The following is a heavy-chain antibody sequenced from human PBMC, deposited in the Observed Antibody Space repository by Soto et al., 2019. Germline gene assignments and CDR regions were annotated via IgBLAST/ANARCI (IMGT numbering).Heavy chain of an antibody. CDR2: ISTTNSYI. CDR3: AREGNSGWYLDY. Sequence: SGGSLRLSCAASGFTISSYSMNWVRQAPGKRLEWVSSISTTNSYIYYADSLKGRFTISRDNTKNSLYLQMNSLRAEDTAVYYCAREGNSGWYLDYWGQGTLVTVSS. CDR1: GFTISSYS. V-gene: IGHV3-21*01. D-gene: IGHD6-19*01. J-gene: IGHJ4*02.